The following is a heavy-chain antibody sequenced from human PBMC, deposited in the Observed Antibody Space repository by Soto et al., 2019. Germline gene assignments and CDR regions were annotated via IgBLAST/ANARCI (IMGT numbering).Heavy chain of an antibody. CDR3: AGVRGGDYYYYGMDV. CDR1: GGSFSGYY. Sequence: TLSLTCAVYGGSFSGYYCSWIRQPPGKGLEWIGEINHSGSTNYNPSLKSRVTISVDTSKNQFSLKLSSVTAADTAVYYCAGVRGGDYYYYGMDVWGQGTTVTVSS. D-gene: IGHD3-10*01. CDR2: INHSGST. J-gene: IGHJ6*02. V-gene: IGHV4-34*01.